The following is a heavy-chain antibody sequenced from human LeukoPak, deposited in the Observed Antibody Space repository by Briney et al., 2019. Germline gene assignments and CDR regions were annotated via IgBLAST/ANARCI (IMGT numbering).Heavy chain of an antibody. CDR3: ARRRYYDSTGFFD. CDR2: IYYSGRT. J-gene: IGHJ1*01. CDR1: GGSISSSSYY. V-gene: IGHV4-39*02. Sequence: SETLSPTCTVSGGSISSSSYYWGWIRQPPGKGLEWIGDIYYSGRTYYNLSLRNRVSISLDTSKNRFSLTLTSVTAADTAVYYCARRRYYDSTGFFDWGRGSLVIVSS. D-gene: IGHD3-22*01.